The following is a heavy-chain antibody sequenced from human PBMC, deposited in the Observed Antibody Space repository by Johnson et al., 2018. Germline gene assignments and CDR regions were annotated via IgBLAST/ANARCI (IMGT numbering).Heavy chain of an antibody. D-gene: IGHD3-22*01. V-gene: IGHV3-53*01. CDR2: IYSGGST. CDR3: ARGPDNYDSSGYYRAEYFQH. J-gene: IGHJ1*01. CDR1: GFFLSGYV. Sequence: VQLVQSGGGLIQPGGSRRLSCEASGFFLSGYVMTWVRQAPGKGLEWVSVIYSGGSTYYADSVKGRFTISRDNSKNTLYLQMNSLRAEDTAVYYCARGPDNYDSSGYYRAEYFQHWGQGTLVTVSS.